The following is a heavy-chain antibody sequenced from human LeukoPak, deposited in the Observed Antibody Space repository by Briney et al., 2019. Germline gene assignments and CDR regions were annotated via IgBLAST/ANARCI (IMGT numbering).Heavy chain of an antibody. CDR2: IIPLLGIA. CDR3: ATSSGTSQLDAFDI. CDR1: GGTFSSYA. D-gene: IGHD1-1*01. V-gene: IGHV1-69*04. Sequence: SVKVSCKASGGTFSSYAISWVRQAPGQGLEWMGRIIPLLGIADYAQKFQGRVTITADKSTSTAFMDLSSLRSDDTAVYYCATSSGTSQLDAFDIWGQGTMVTVSS. J-gene: IGHJ3*02.